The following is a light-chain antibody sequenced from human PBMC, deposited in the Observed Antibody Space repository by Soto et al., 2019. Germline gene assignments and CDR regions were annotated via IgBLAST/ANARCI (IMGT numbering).Light chain of an antibody. J-gene: IGLJ2*01. CDR1: SRDVGAYNH. CDR3: CSYTSSDSVV. Sequence: QSALTQPASVSGSPGQSITISFTGTSRDVGAYNHVSWYQQFPGKAPKVLIYDVSIRPSGVSNRFSGSKSGNTASLTISGLQADDEADYFCCSYTSSDSVVFGGGTKLTVL. CDR2: DVS. V-gene: IGLV2-14*01.